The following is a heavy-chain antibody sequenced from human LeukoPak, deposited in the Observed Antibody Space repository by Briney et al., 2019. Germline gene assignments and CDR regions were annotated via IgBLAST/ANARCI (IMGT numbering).Heavy chain of an antibody. CDR3: ARGSDYSNYSDYYYYMDV. D-gene: IGHD4-11*01. CDR2: IIPIFGTA. CDR1: GGTFSSYA. Sequence: SVKVSCKASGGTFSSYAISRVRQAPGQGLEWMGGIIPIFGTANYAQKFQGRVTITADESTSTAYMELSSLRSEDTAVYYCARGSDYSNYSDYYYYMDVWGKGTTVTVSS. V-gene: IGHV1-69*13. J-gene: IGHJ6*03.